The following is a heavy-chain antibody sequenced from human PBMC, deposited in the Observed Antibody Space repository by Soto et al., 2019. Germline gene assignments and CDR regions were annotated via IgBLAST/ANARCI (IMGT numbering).Heavy chain of an antibody. CDR2: TYYRSKWSH. J-gene: IGHJ3*02. D-gene: IGHD3-22*01. CDR1: GDRVSSGTVV. Sequence: SHTLSLTCDILGDRVSSGTVVWNWFSLSPSRGLEWLGRTYYRSKWSHEYVLFVQSRIIINADTSKNQYSLKLNCVAPEDTAVYYCARGIDDSSVGTVFAIWGQGTQVTVSS. CDR3: ARGIDDSSVGTVFAI. V-gene: IGHV6-1*01.